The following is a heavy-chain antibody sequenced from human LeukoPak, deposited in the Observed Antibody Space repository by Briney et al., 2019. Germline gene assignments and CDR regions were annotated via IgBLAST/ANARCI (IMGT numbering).Heavy chain of an antibody. CDR1: GFTFDDYA. D-gene: IGHD6-13*01. Sequence: GGSLRLSCAASGFTFDDYAMHWVRQAPGKGLEWVSGISWNSGSIGYADSVKGRFAISRDNAKNSLYLQMNSLRAEDTALYYCASRAAALEPWFDYWGQGTLVTVSS. J-gene: IGHJ4*02. V-gene: IGHV3-9*01. CDR3: ASRAAALEPWFDY. CDR2: ISWNSGSI.